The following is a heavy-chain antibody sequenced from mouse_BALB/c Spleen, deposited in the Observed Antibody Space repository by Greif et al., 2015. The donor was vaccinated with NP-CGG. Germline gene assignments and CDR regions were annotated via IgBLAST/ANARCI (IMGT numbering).Heavy chain of an antibody. J-gene: IGHJ2*01. CDR3: ARHYYGSSYSY. CDR2: ISSGGGST. D-gene: IGHD1-1*01. V-gene: IGHV5-12-1*01. CDR1: GFAFSSYD. Sequence: EVKLMESGGGLVKPGGSLKLSCAASGFAFSSYDMSWVRQTQEKRLEWVAYISSGGGSTYYPDTVKGRFTISRDNAKNTLYLQMSSLKSEDTAMYYCARHYYGSSYSYWGQGTTLTVSS.